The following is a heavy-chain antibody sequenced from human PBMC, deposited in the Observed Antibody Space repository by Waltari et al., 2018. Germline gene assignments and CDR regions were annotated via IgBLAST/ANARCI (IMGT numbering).Heavy chain of an antibody. D-gene: IGHD3-22*01. Sequence: EVQLLESGGGLVQPGWSLRLSCAASGFTFSSYAMSWVRQAPGKGLEWVSAISGSGGSTYYADSVKGRFTISRDNSKNTLYLQMNSLRAEDTAVYYCAKGDDSSGQIDYWGQGTLVTVSS. CDR1: GFTFSSYA. CDR3: AKGDDSSGQIDY. J-gene: IGHJ4*02. V-gene: IGHV3-23*01. CDR2: ISGSGGST.